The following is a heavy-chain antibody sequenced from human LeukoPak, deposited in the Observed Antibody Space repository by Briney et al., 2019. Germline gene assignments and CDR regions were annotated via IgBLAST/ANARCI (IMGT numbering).Heavy chain of an antibody. V-gene: IGHV4-4*07. D-gene: IGHD3-22*01. CDR2: IYSSGTT. Sequence: SETLSLTCTVSGGSINYNFWHWIRQPAGQGLEWIGRIYSSGTTNYNSSLKSRVTMSVATSKNQFSLKLSSVTAADTAVYYCSYYYDSSGQEDDAFDIWGQGTMVTVSS. J-gene: IGHJ3*02. CDR3: SYYYDSSGQEDDAFDI. CDR1: GGSINYNF.